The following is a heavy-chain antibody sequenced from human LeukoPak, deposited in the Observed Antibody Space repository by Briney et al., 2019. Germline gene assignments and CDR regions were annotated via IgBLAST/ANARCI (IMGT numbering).Heavy chain of an antibody. CDR3: ARPARAARQWDAFDI. CDR2: ISSSSSYI. D-gene: IGHD6-6*01. V-gene: IGHV3-21*01. CDR1: GFTFSSYS. Sequence: GGSLRLSCAASGFTFSSYSMNWVRQAPGKGLEWVSSISSSSSYIYYADSVKGRFTISRDNAKNSLYLQMNSLRAEDTAVYYCARPARAARQWDAFDIWGQGTMVTVSS. J-gene: IGHJ3*02.